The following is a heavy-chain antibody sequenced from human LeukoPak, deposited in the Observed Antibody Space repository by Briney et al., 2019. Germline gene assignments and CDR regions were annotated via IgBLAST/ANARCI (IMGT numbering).Heavy chain of an antibody. CDR2: IRYDGSNK. CDR1: GFTFSSYG. D-gene: IGHD3-10*01. CDR3: AGAMVRGELYYYMDV. J-gene: IGHJ6*03. V-gene: IGHV3-30*02. Sequence: PGGSLRLSCAASGFTFSSYGMHWVRQAPGKGLEWVAVIRYDGSNKYYADSVKGRFTISRDNSKNTLYLQMNSLRAEDTAVYYCAGAMVRGELYYYMDVWGKGTTVTVSS.